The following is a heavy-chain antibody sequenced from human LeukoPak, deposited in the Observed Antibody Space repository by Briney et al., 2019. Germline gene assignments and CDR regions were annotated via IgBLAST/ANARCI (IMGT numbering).Heavy chain of an antibody. CDR1: GGSISSSSYY. Sequence: SETLSLTCTVSGGSISSSSYYWGWIRQPPGKGLEWIGSIYYSGSTYYNPSLKSRVTISVDTSKNQFSLKLSSVAAADTAVYFCARGGPPGYYYDYYMDVWGKGTTVTISS. CDR3: ARGGPPGYYYDYYMDV. V-gene: IGHV4-39*07. J-gene: IGHJ6*03. CDR2: IYYSGST.